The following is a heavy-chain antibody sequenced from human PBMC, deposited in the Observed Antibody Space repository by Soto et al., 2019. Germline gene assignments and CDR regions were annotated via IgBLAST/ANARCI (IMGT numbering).Heavy chain of an antibody. CDR2: FNPTGDST. V-gene: IGHV1-46*03. CDR3: ARGVYYDSSGYTIGY. J-gene: IGHJ4*02. Sequence: QVQLVQSGAEVKKPGASVKVSCKASGYIFTSYYIHWVRQAPGQGLEWMGIFNPTGDSTTYAQKFQGRVTMTRDTSTSTFYMELSSLRSEDTPVYYCARGVYYDSSGYTIGYWGQGTLVTVSS. D-gene: IGHD3-22*01. CDR1: GYIFTSYY.